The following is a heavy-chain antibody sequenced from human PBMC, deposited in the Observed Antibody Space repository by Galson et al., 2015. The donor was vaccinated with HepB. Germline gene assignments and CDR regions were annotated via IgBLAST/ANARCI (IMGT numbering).Heavy chain of an antibody. CDR3: ARDTRLHLGELSPPFDY. CDR2: IWYDGKNK. D-gene: IGHD3-16*02. Sequence: SLRLSCAASGFIFSSYGMHWVRQAPGKGLEWVALIWYDGKNKYYADSVKGRFTISRDNSKNTLSLQMNSLRAEDTALYYCARDTRLHLGELSPPFDYWGQGTLVTVSS. J-gene: IGHJ4*02. CDR1: GFIFSSYG. V-gene: IGHV3-33*01.